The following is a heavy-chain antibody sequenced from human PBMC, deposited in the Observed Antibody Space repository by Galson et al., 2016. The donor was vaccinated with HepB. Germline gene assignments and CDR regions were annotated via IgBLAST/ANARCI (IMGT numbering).Heavy chain of an antibody. Sequence: ETLSLTCGISGGSFSSYYWSWIRRAPGKGLEWIAEINHSGSINYNPSLMSRVAISVDTSKNQFSLQLTSVTAADTGVYYCARGYYWILAVAGWYFDLWGRGTLVTVSS. CDR1: GGSFSSYY. CDR3: ARGYYWILAVAGWYFDL. V-gene: IGHV4-34*01. J-gene: IGHJ2*01. CDR2: INHSGSI. D-gene: IGHD6-19*01.